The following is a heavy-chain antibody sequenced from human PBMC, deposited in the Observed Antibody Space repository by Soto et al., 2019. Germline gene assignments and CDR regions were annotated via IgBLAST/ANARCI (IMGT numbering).Heavy chain of an antibody. D-gene: IGHD5-18*01. CDR1: GFTVSSNY. CDR2: IYSGGTT. J-gene: IGHJ4*02. CDR3: ARVSFEYNYGYEAY. Sequence: EVQLVESGGGLVQPGGSLRLSCAASGFTVSSNYMSWVRQAPGKGLEWVSIIYSGGTTYYADSVKGRFTISRHNSKNTLFLQMNSLRAEDTAVYYCARVSFEYNYGYEAYWGQGTLVTVSS. V-gene: IGHV3-53*04.